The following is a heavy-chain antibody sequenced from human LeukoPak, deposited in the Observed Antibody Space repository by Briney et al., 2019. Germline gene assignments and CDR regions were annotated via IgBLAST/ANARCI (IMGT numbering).Heavy chain of an antibody. CDR2: IDWDDDK. J-gene: IGHJ3*02. D-gene: IGHD3-22*01. V-gene: IGHV2-70*11. CDR1: GFSLSTSGMC. CDR3: AGVDYYDSSGYDAFDI. Sequence: ESGPALVKPTQTLTLTCTFSGFSLSTSGMCVSWIRQLPGKALEWLARIDWDDDKYYSTSLKTRLTISKDTSKNQVVLTMTNMDPVDTATYYCAGVDYYDSSGYDAFDIWGQGTMVTVSS.